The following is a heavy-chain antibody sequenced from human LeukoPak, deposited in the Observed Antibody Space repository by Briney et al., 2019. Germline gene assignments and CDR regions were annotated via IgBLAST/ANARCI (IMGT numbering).Heavy chain of an antibody. CDR2: IYYSGST. CDR3: ARRRYFDWLFRYAFDI. Sequence: SETLSLTCTVSGGSISSSSYYWGWIRQPPGKGLEWIGSIYYSGSTYYNPSLKSRVTISVDTSKNQFSLKLSSVTAADTAVYYCARRRYFDWLFRYAFDIWGQGTMVTVSS. CDR1: GGSISSSSYY. J-gene: IGHJ3*02. D-gene: IGHD3-9*01. V-gene: IGHV4-39*07.